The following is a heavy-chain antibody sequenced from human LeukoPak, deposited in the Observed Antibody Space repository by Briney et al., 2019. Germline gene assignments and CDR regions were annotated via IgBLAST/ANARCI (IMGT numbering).Heavy chain of an antibody. CDR1: GGSFSGYY. CDR2: INHSGST. CDR3: ARHSHSDAQSSFDY. D-gene: IGHD2-2*01. Sequence: PSETLSLTCAVYGGSFSGYYWSWIRQPPGKGLEWIGEINHSGSTNYNPSLKSRITISVDASANQFSLKLSSVTATDTAIYYCARHSHSDAQSSFDYWGQGTLVTVSS. J-gene: IGHJ4*02. V-gene: IGHV4-34*01.